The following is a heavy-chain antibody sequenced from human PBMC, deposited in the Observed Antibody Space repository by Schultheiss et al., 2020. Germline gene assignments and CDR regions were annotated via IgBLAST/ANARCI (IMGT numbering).Heavy chain of an antibody. CDR2: ISADGTST. CDR1: GFTVSDYY. D-gene: IGHD2-2*02. V-gene: IGHV3-74*01. J-gene: IGHJ4*02. CDR3: VRSNTLYDY. Sequence: WESLRLSCTVSGFTVSDYYMDWVRQAPGTGLVWVSYISADGTSTGYADSVKDRFTISRDNAKNTVFLQMNSLRVEDTAVYYCVRSNTLYDYWGQGTPVTVAS.